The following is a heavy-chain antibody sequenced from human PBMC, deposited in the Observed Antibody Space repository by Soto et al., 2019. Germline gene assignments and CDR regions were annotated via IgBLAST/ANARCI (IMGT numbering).Heavy chain of an antibody. CDR2: ISGGGGTT. V-gene: IGHV3-23*01. Sequence: EVQLLESGGGLVQPGGSLRLSCAASGFTFSSHVMNWVRQAPGKGLEWVAAISGGGGTTFYGDSVEGRFTMSRDNSKTTLFLQMNSLRAEDTAVSYCARGPRAPPPHDYGMDVWGQGTTVTVSS. CDR1: GFTFSSHV. J-gene: IGHJ6*02. CDR3: ARGPRAPPPHDYGMDV.